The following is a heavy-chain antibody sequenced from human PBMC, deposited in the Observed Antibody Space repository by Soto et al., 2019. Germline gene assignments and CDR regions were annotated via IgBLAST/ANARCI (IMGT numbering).Heavy chain of an antibody. CDR2: INHSGST. Sequence: SETLSLTCAVYGGSFSGYYWSWIRQPPGKGLEWIGEINHSGSTNYNPSLKSRVTISVDTSKNQFSLKLSSVTAADTAVYYCARETLWLRPYYYYYMDVWGKGTTVTVSS. CDR1: GGSFSGYY. J-gene: IGHJ6*03. D-gene: IGHD5-12*01. V-gene: IGHV4-34*01. CDR3: ARETLWLRPYYYYYMDV.